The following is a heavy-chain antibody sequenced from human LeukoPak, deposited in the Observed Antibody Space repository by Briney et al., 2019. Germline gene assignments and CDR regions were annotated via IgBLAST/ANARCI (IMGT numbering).Heavy chain of an antibody. J-gene: IGHJ6*03. D-gene: IGHD5-18*01. CDR3: AVQPGYYYHMDV. Sequence: PSETLSLTCTVSGGSISSYYWSWIRQPPGKGLEWIGYIYTSGSTNYNPSLKSRVTISVDTSKNQFSLNLSSVTAADTAVYYCAVQPGYYYHMDVWGKGTTVTVSS. V-gene: IGHV4-4*09. CDR1: GGSISSYY. CDR2: IYTSGST.